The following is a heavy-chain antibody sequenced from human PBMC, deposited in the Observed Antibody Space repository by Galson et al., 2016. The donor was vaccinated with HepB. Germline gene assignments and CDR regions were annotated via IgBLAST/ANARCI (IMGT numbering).Heavy chain of an antibody. CDR1: GHTLTSYY. Sequence: SVKVSCKASGHTLTSYYIHWVRQAPGQGLEWMGLINPGGGVTMYGQKFEGRVTMTRDTSTSTVYMELRSLTSDDTAVYYCARDSGDGRGYFYWNFDLWGRGTLVTVSS. J-gene: IGHJ2*01. CDR2: INPGGGVT. D-gene: IGHD3-22*01. CDR3: ARDSGDGRGYFYWNFDL. V-gene: IGHV1-46*01.